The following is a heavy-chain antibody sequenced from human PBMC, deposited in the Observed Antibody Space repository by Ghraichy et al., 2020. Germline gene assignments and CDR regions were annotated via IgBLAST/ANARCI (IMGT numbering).Heavy chain of an antibody. V-gene: IGHV2-5*01. Sequence: SGPTLVKPTQTLTLTCTFSGFSLSTSGVGVGWIRQPPGKALEWLALIYWNDDKRYSPSLKSRLTITKDTSKNQVVLTMTNMDPVDTATYYCAHKGEGILWFGESREYNWFDPWGQGTLVTVSS. CDR3: AHKGEGILWFGESREYNWFDP. D-gene: IGHD3-10*01. CDR2: IYWNDDK. CDR1: GFSLSTSGVG. J-gene: IGHJ5*02.